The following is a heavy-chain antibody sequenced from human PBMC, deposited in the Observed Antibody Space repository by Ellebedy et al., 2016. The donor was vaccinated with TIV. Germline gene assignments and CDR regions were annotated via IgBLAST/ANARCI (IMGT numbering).Heavy chain of an antibody. D-gene: IGHD6-19*01. Sequence: GESLKISXAASGFTFSSYAMSWVRQAPGKGLEWVSAISGSGGSTYYADSVKGRFTISRDNSKNTLYLQMNSLRAEDTAVYYCAKFYRSGSGWPYYYYGMDVWGQGTTVTVSS. CDR3: AKFYRSGSGWPYYYYGMDV. CDR2: ISGSGGST. CDR1: GFTFSSYA. J-gene: IGHJ6*02. V-gene: IGHV3-23*01.